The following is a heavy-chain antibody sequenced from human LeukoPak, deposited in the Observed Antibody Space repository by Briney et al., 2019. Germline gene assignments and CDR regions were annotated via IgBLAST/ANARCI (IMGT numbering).Heavy chain of an antibody. Sequence: EASVKVSCKASGYTFTSYGISWVRQAPGQGLEWMGWISAYNGNTNYAQKLQGRVTMTTDTSTSTAYMELRSLRSDDTAVYYCARVRITMVRGVILYYYGMDVWGQGTTVTVSS. D-gene: IGHD3-10*01. J-gene: IGHJ6*02. CDR2: ISAYNGNT. CDR3: ARVRITMVRGVILYYYGMDV. V-gene: IGHV1-18*01. CDR1: GYTFTSYG.